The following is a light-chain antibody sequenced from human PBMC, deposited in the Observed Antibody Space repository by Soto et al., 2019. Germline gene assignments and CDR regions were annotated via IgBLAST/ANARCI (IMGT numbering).Light chain of an antibody. Sequence: ETVMTQSPATLSVSPGERVTLSCRASQSVRTNLVWYQQSPGQPPRLLIYGASDRVAGVPDRFSGSGSGTDFTLTISGLQAEDCAVYYCQEDNEWPRTFGQGTKLEIK. V-gene: IGKV3-15*01. J-gene: IGKJ2*01. CDR2: GAS. CDR1: QSVRTN. CDR3: QEDNEWPRT.